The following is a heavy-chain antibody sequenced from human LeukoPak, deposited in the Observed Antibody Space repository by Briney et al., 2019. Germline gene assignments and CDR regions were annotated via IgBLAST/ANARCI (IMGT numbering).Heavy chain of an antibody. CDR1: GYTFTSYG. J-gene: IGHJ4*02. CDR2: INAYNGNT. CDR3: ARDLAIWDYYGAGSYYDSFDY. V-gene: IGHV1-18*01. D-gene: IGHD3-10*01. Sequence: GASVKVSCKASGYTFTSYGISWVRQAPGQGLEWMGWINAYNGNTNYAQKLQGRVTMTTDTSTSTAYMELRSLRSDDTAVYYCARDLAIWDYYGAGSYYDSFDYWGQGTLVTVSS.